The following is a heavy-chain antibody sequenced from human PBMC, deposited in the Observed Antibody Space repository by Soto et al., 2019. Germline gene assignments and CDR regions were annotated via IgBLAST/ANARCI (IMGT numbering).Heavy chain of an antibody. CDR2: IYYTGTT. J-gene: IGHJ4*02. D-gene: IGHD3-10*01. V-gene: IGHV4-59*12. CDR1: GGSISSYY. CDR3: AKRNYGSEFDY. Sequence: PSETLSLTCTVSGGSISSYYWTWIRQPPGKGLEWIGNIYYTGTTNYNPSLKSRVTISVDRSKNQFSLKLNSVTAADTAVYYCAKRNYGSEFDYWGQGTLVTVSS.